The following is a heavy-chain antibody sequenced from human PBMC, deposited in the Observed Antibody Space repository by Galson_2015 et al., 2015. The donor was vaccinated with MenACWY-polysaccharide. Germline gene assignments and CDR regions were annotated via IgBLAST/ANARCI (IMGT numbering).Heavy chain of an antibody. CDR2: INGGDGKS. Sequence: SVKVSCKAFGYTFSNYAMHWVRQAPGQRLEWLGWINGGDGKSKYSQNFQDRITITRDTSASTVSMELSSLRSEDTAVYYCARTEAGDSRLDYWGQGTRVTFSS. CDR1: GYTFSNYA. J-gene: IGHJ4*02. D-gene: IGHD6-19*01. CDR3: ARTEAGDSRLDY. V-gene: IGHV1-3*01.